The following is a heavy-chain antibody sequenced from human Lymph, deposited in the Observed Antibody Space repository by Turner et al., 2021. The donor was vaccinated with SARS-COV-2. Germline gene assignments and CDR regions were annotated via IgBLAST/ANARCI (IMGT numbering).Heavy chain of an antibody. D-gene: IGHD2-2*02. CDR2: IYPGDSDT. J-gene: IGHJ6*02. Sequence: EVQLVQSGAEVKKPGESLKISCTGSGYSFTSYWIGWVRQMPGKGLGWMGIIYPGDSDTRYSPSFQGQVTISADKSISTAYLQWSSLKASDTAMYYCARSECCTSTSCYRGYYYYRMDVWGQGTTVTVSS. CDR3: ARSECCTSTSCYRGYYYYRMDV. CDR1: GYSFTSYW. V-gene: IGHV5-51*03.